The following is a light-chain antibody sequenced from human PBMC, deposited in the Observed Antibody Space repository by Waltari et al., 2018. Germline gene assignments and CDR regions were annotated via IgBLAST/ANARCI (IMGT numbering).Light chain of an antibody. J-gene: IGKJ2*01. CDR3: QQYSNWPYT. Sequence: EIVLTQSPDTLSVAPGARVTLSCRASQSVPTNLAWYQQKPGQPPRLLIYVASTRATGVPARFSGSGSGTEFTLTISSLESEDFAVYYCQQYSNWPYTFGQGTKLEIK. CDR2: VAS. V-gene: IGKV3-15*01. CDR1: QSVPTN.